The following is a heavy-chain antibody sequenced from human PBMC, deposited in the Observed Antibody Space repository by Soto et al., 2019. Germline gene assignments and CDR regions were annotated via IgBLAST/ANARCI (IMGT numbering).Heavy chain of an antibody. Sequence: GGSLRLSCAASGLSVSSSDMSWVRQASGKGLEWVSVIYSGGSTHDADSVKGRFTISRDNSKNTVHLQMNSLRVDDTAVYFCSTSSRNEYHFAMDAWGQGTTVPVSS. V-gene: IGHV3-53*01. CDR1: GLSVSSSD. CDR2: IYSGGST. CDR3: STSSRNEYHFAMDA. J-gene: IGHJ6*02. D-gene: IGHD6-6*01.